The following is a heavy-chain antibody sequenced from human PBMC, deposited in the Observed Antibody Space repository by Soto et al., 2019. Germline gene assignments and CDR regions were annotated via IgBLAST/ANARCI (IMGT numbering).Heavy chain of an antibody. CDR1: GYTFTSYD. D-gene: IGHD3-3*01. V-gene: IGHV1-8*01. CDR2: LNPTTGDS. CDR3: ARRSETNGWNGFGADKYYFDF. J-gene: IGHJ4*02. Sequence: DSVKVSCKASGYTFTSYDIYWVRPATGQGLELMGWLNPTTGDSGYAQKFQGRITVTSDTSINTVHMELSSLRSEDTAVYYCARRSETNGWNGFGADKYYFDFWGQGTLVTSPQ.